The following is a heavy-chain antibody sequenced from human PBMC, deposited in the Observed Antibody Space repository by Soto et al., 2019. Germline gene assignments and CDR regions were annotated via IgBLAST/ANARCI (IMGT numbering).Heavy chain of an antibody. CDR2: VYYTGSA. V-gene: IGHV4-59*08. CDR3: ARHANGGTYPLDY. CDR1: GASITTYY. D-gene: IGHD1-26*01. J-gene: IGHJ4*02. Sequence: QVQLQESGPGLVKPSETLSLTCTVSGASITTYYWAWIRQPPGKGLEYIGHVYYTGSADYSPSLKSRVTMSVDTSKNQFSLKLNSVTAADTALYYCARHANGGTYPLDYWGQGTLVTVSS.